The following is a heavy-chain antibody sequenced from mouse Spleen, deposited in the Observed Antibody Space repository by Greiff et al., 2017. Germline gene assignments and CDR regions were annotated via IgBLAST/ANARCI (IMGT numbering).Heavy chain of an antibody. J-gene: IGHJ3*01. D-gene: IGHD1-1*01. Sequence: EVKLMESGGGLVKLGGSLKLSCAASGFTFSSYYMSWVRQTPEKRLEWVATISSGGGSTYYPDSVKGRFTISRDNAKNTLYLQMSSLNSEDTAVYYCASYYYGSSWFAYWGQGTLVTVSA. CDR3: ASYYYGSSWFAY. CDR2: ISSGGGST. CDR1: GFTFSSYY. V-gene: IGHV5-9*04.